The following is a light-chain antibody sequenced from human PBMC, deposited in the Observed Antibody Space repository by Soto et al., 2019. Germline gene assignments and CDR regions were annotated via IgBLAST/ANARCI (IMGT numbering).Light chain of an antibody. V-gene: IGLV3-21*02. CDR1: SIGTKS. Sequence: SYELTQPPSVSVAPGQTAKTTCGGNSIGTKSVHWYQQKPGQAPVLVIYDDSERPSGIPERFSGSNSEDTATLTISRVGAGDEADYYCLVWAGRDHPAYVFGTGTKLTVL. J-gene: IGLJ1*01. CDR3: LVWAGRDHPAYV. CDR2: DDS.